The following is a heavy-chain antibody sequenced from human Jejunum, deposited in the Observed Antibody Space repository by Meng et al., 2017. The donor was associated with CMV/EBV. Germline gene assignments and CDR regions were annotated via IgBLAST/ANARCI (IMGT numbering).Heavy chain of an antibody. CDR3: ARGETGTTPPFDY. D-gene: IGHD1-7*01. V-gene: IGHV4-61*02. Sequence: QGQVKESGPGLVKPSQTLSLTCTVSGGSISSGNYYWSWIRQPAGKPMEWIGRVYTSGDTNYNPSLKSRVTISIDTSKSQFSLKLSSVTAADTAVYYCARGETGTTPPFDYWGQGTLVTVSS. J-gene: IGHJ4*02. CDR2: VYTSGDT. CDR1: GGSISSGNYY.